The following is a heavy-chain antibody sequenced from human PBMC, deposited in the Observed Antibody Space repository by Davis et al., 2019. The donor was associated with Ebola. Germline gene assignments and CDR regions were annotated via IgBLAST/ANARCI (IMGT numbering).Heavy chain of an antibody. CDR1: GFTISSYW. Sequence: PGGSLRLSCAASGFTISSYWMDWVRHVPGKGLVWVSRINSDGGTTNYADSVKGRFTIFRDNAKNTLYLQMNSLRAEDTAVYYCARVRGGYNYFDYWGQGTLVTVSS. V-gene: IGHV3-74*01. D-gene: IGHD5-24*01. J-gene: IGHJ4*02. CDR3: ARVRGGYNYFDY. CDR2: INSDGGTT.